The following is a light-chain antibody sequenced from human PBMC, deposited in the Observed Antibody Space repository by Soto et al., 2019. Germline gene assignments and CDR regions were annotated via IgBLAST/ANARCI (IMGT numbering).Light chain of an antibody. J-gene: IGKJ4*01. CDR2: DAS. Sequence: EIVLTQSPVTLSLSPGERATLSCRASQSVSSYLAWYQQKPGQAPRLLIYDASNRATGISDKFSGSGSGTDFTLTISRLEPEDFAVYYCQQYNNWPPLTFGGGTKVDIK. V-gene: IGKV3-11*01. CDR1: QSVSSY. CDR3: QQYNNWPPLT.